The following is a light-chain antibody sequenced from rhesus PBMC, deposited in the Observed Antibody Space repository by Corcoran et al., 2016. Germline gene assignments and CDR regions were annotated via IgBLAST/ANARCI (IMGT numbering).Light chain of an antibody. CDR1: QSVGSY. Sequence: ETVVTQSPATLSLSPGERATLSCRASQSVGSYFAWYQQKPGQAPRLLIYGASSRATGIPERFSGSGFGTDLPLTISSLEPEDVGVYYCQQSSNLWTFGQGTKVEIK. CDR3: QQSSNLWT. CDR2: GAS. J-gene: IGKJ1*01. V-gene: IGKV3-24*04.